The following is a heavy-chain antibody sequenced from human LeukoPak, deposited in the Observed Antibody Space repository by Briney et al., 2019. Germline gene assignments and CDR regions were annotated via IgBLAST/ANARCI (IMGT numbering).Heavy chain of an antibody. J-gene: IGHJ3*02. CDR2: IYYSGST. CDR1: GGSISSYY. D-gene: IGHD2-15*01. CDR3: ARASRVASPFDI. V-gene: IGHV4-59*01. Sequence: PSETLSLTCTVSGGSISSYYWSWIRQPPGKGLEWIGYIYYSGSTNYNPSLKSRVTISVDTSKNQFSLKLSSVTAADTAVYYCARASRVASPFDIWGQGTMVTVSS.